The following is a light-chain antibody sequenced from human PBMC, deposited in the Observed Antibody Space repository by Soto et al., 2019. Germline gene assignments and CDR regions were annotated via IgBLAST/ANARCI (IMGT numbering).Light chain of an antibody. J-gene: IGKJ1*01. CDR1: QSISSS. CDR2: GPS. Sequence: EIVMTQSPATLSVSPGERATLSCRASQSISSSLAWYQQKPGQAPRLLIYGPSTRATGIPARFSGSGSGTEFTLTISSLQSEDFAVYYCQQYNKWPPAFGQGTKVEIK. V-gene: IGKV3-15*01. CDR3: QQYNKWPPA.